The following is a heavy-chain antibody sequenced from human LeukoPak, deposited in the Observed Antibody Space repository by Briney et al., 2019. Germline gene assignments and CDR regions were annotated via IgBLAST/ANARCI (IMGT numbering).Heavy chain of an antibody. CDR3: ARDFKSGSVGIDI. J-gene: IGHJ3*02. V-gene: IGHV4-59*01. Sequence: KTSETLSLTCTVSGGSISSYYWSWIRQPPGKGLEWIGYIYYSGGTNYNPSLKSRVTISVDTSKIQFSLKLSSVTAADTAVYYCARDFKSGSVGIDIWGQGTMVTVSS. CDR2: IYYSGGT. D-gene: IGHD6-25*01. CDR1: GGSISSYY.